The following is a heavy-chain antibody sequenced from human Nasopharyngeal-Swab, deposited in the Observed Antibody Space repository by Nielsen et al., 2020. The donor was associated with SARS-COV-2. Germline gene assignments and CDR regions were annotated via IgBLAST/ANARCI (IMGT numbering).Heavy chain of an antibody. CDR1: RGSMSNIY. V-gene: IGHV4-59*12. Sequence: SETLSLTCTVSRGSMSNIYWSWIRKSPGKGLEWIGSIYHTGSTTYSPSLKSRVTISMDTSGNQFFLSLSSVTAADTALYYCAGDYGGFSGLDFLGQGTLVTVSS. CDR2: IYHTGST. CDR3: AGDYGGFSGLDF. D-gene: IGHD4-23*01. J-gene: IGHJ4*02.